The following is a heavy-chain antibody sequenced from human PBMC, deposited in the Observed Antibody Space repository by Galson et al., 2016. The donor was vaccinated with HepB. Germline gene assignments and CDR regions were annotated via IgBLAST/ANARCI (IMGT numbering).Heavy chain of an antibody. D-gene: IGHD1-1*01. CDR2: IYPGGIT. V-gene: IGHV3-53*01. J-gene: IGHJ6*02. CDR1: GFSVSSDC. CDR3: ARDLSLSGKNMDV. Sequence: SLRLSCAASGFSVSSDCMDWVRQAPGKGLEWVSVIYPGGITYYADSVKGRFTISRDNAKNTLYLQMNNLRVDDTAVYFCARDLSLSGKNMDVWGQGTTVTVSS.